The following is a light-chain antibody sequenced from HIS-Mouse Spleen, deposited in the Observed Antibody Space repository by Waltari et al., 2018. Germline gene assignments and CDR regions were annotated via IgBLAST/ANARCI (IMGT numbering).Light chain of an antibody. CDR1: ALTTKY. V-gene: IGLV3-10*01. CDR2: EDS. Sequence: SYELTQPPSVSVSPGQTARIPCSGAALTTKYAYWYQQKSGQAPVLVIYEDSKRPSGIPERFSGSSSGTMATLTISGAQVEDEADYYCYSTDSSGNHRVFGGGTKLTVL. J-gene: IGLJ2*01. CDR3: YSTDSSGNHRV.